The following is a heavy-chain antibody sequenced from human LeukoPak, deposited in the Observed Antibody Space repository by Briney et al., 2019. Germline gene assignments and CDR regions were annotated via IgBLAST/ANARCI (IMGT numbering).Heavy chain of an antibody. CDR1: RYTPTELS. CDR2: FDPEDGET. J-gene: IGHJ5*02. V-gene: IGHV1-24*01. CDR3: ATGPSYYNWFDP. Sequence: GASVEVSCKVSRYTPTELSMHWVRQTPGKGREWMGGFDPEDGETIYAQKFQGRVTMTEDTSTDTAYMELSSLRSEDTAVYYCATGPSYYNWFDPWGQGTLVTVSS. D-gene: IGHD3-10*01.